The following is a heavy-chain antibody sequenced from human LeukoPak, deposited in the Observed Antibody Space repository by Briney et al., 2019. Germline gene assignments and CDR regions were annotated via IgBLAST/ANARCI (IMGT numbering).Heavy chain of an antibody. CDR1: GYTFTSYG. J-gene: IGHJ4*02. CDR3: ARDMYDSSGYFDY. Sequence: GASVKVSCKASGYTFTSYGISWVRQAPGQGLEWLGWISGYNGNTNFAQKFQDRVTMTTDTSTSTAYMELGSLRSDDTAVYYCARDMYDSSGYFDYWGQGTLVTVSS. D-gene: IGHD3-22*01. CDR2: ISGYNGNT. V-gene: IGHV1-18*01.